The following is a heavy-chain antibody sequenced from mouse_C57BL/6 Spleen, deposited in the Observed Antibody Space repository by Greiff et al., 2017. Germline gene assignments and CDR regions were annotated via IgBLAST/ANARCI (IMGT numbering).Heavy chain of an antibody. D-gene: IGHD2-5*01. V-gene: IGHV1-81*01. J-gene: IGHJ4*01. CDR2: IYPRSGNT. CDR3: ARRDYSNYDYAMDY. Sequence: VQLVESGAELARPGASVKLSCKASGYTFTSYGISWVKQRTGQGLEWIGEIYPRSGNTYYNEKFKGKATLTADKSSSTAYMELRSLTSEDSAVYFCARRDYSNYDYAMDYWGQGTSVTVSS. CDR1: GYTFTSYG.